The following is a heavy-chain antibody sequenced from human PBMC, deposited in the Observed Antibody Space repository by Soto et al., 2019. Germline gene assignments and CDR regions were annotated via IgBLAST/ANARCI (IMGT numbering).Heavy chain of an antibody. Sequence: SENLSLTSTVSGGSINRTGYYWRWIRQPPGKGLEWIGNIYYSGSTYYNPSLKSRVTISVDTSKNQFSLKLSSVTAADTAVYYCMLGSGWKDFDYWGQGTLVTVS. CDR1: GGSINRTGYY. J-gene: IGHJ4*02. CDR3: MLGSGWKDFDY. CDR2: IYYSGST. V-gene: IGHV4-39*01. D-gene: IGHD3-22*01.